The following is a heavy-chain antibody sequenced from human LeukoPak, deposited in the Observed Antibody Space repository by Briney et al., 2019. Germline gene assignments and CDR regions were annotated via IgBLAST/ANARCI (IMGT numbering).Heavy chain of an antibody. Sequence: PGGSLRLSCAASGFTFSSYWMHWVRQAPGKGLVWVSRINSDGSSTNYADSVKGRFTISRDNAKNSLYLQMNSLRAEDTAVYYCAREGSSGYSGYFDLWGRGTLVTVSS. CDR2: INSDGSST. CDR3: AREGSSGYSGYFDL. CDR1: GFTFSSYW. V-gene: IGHV3-74*01. J-gene: IGHJ2*01. D-gene: IGHD3-22*01.